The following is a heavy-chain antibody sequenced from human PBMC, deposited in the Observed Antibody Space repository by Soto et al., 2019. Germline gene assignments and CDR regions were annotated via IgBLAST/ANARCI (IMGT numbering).Heavy chain of an antibody. CDR2: IYYSGST. V-gene: IGHV4-39*01. Sequence: SETLSLTCTVSGGSISSSSYYWGWIRQPPGKGLEWIGSIYYSGSTYYNPSLKSRVIISVDTSKNQFSLKLSSVTAADTAVYYCARWQQLSGDNWFDPWGQGTLVTVS. CDR1: GGSISSSSYY. J-gene: IGHJ5*02. D-gene: IGHD6-13*01. CDR3: ARWQQLSGDNWFDP.